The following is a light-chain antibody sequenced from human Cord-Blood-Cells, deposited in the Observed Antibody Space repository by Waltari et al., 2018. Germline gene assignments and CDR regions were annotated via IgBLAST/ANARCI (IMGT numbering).Light chain of an antibody. Sequence: DIQMPESPSSVSTSVGDRVKITCRASQGICSWLDWYQQKPGKAPKLLIYAASSLESGVPSRFSGSGSGTDVTLTISSLQPEDFATYYCQQANSFPYSFGQGTKLEIK. CDR3: QQANSFPYS. J-gene: IGKJ2*03. V-gene: IGKV1-12*01. CDR1: QGICSW. CDR2: AAS.